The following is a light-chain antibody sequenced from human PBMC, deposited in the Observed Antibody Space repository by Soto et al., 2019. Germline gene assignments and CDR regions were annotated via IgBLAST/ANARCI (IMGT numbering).Light chain of an antibody. V-gene: IGLV2-14*03. CDR3: NSYSTSSTPLV. J-gene: IGLJ2*01. Sequence: QAVVTQPASVSGSPGQSITISCTGTSSDVGHYDYVSWYQQHPGKAPRLMIYDVNNRPSGVSNRFSGSKSGNTASLTISGLQAEDEADYYCNSYSTSSTPLVFGGGTKVTVL. CDR2: DVN. CDR1: SSDVGHYDY.